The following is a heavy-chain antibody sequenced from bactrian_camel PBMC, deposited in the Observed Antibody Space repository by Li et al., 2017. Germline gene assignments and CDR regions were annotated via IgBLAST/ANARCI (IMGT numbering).Heavy chain of an antibody. CDR2: IPTRGISP. Sequence: HVQLVESGGGSVQPGGSLRLSCAASVYKEATNYCIGWFRQRPGQQREAVAAIPTRGISPSYADFAKDRFTIDRDNEKNTVTLRADDLQPDDTATYYCAAHLSVAFKCDLGSQYHYWGQGTQVTVS. V-gene: IGHV3S53*01. J-gene: IGHJ4*01. CDR3: AAHLSVAFKCDLGSQYHY. CDR1: VYKEATNYC. D-gene: IGHD3*01.